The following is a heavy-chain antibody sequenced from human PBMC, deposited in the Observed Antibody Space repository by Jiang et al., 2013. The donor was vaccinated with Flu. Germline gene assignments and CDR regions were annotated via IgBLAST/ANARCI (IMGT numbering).Heavy chain of an antibody. D-gene: IGHD6-6*01. Sequence: SGAEVKKPGASVKVSCKASGYTFTRNYMHWVRQAPGQGLEWMGIINPSDDSTRYAQKFQGRVTMTRDTSTSTVYMELSSLRSEDTAVYYCARDHTGAESSSSSDVFDIWGQGTLVTVSS. CDR3: ARDHTGAESSSSSDVFDI. CDR1: GYTFTRNY. J-gene: IGHJ3*02. CDR2: INPSDDST. V-gene: IGHV1-46*01.